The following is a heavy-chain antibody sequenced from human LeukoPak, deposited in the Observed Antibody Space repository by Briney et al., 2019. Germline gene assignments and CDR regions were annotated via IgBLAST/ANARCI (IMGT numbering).Heavy chain of an antibody. CDR3: VRERDRGIDVADDFDY. J-gene: IGHJ4*02. V-gene: IGHV3-23*01. D-gene: IGHD6-19*01. CDR1: GFSVIMYS. CDR2: INDRGGYI. Sequence: GGSLRLSCAASGFSVIMYSMAWVRQAPGKGLEWVSVINDRGGYIQDADSVKGRFTISRDNYQNTLFLQMNSLRAEDTAVYYCVRERDRGIDVADDFDYWGQGTLVTVSS.